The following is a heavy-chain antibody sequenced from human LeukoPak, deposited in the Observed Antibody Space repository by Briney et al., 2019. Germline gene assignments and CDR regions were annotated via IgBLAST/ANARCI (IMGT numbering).Heavy chain of an antibody. CDR1: GGSISSYY. Sequence: SETLSVICTVPGGSISSYYWSWIRQPPGKGLEWIGYIYYSGSTNYNPSLKSRVTISVDTSKNQFSLKLSSVTAADTAVYYCSRQLHGSGGTYGMDVWGQGTTVTVSS. J-gene: IGHJ6*02. CDR2: IYYSGST. D-gene: IGHD3-10*01. V-gene: IGHV4-59*01. CDR3: SRQLHGSGGTYGMDV.